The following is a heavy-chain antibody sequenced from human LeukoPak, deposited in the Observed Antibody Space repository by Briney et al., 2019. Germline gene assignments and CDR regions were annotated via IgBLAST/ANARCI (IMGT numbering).Heavy chain of an antibody. J-gene: IGHJ4*02. D-gene: IGHD5-18*01. CDR2: ISGSGGST. CDR3: AKDLGYSYGSPDY. V-gene: IGHV3-23*01. CDR1: GFTFSSYA. Sequence: GGSLRLSCAASGFTFSSYAMSWVRQAPGRGLEWVSAISGSGGSTYYADSVKGRFTISRDNSKNTLYLQMNSLRAEDTAVYYCAKDLGYSYGSPDYWGQGTLVTVSP.